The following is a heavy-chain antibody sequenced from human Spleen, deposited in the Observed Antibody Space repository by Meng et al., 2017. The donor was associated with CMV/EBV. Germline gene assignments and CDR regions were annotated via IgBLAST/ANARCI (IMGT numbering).Heavy chain of an antibody. CDR1: GRSFSGYY. J-gene: IGHJ2*01. Sequence: VHLQQWGAGLLKPSETLVLTCAVYGRSFSGYYWCWIRQPPGKGLEWIGEINHSGSTNYNPSLKSRVTISVDTSKNQFSLKLSSVTAADTAVYYCARDGSGWADWYFDLWGRGTLVTVSS. V-gene: IGHV4-34*01. D-gene: IGHD6-19*01. CDR2: INHSGST. CDR3: ARDGSGWADWYFDL.